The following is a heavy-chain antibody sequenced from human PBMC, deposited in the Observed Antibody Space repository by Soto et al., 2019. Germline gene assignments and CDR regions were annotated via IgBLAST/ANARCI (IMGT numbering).Heavy chain of an antibody. CDR3: ARVERGTATTVVDAFDI. J-gene: IGHJ3*02. CDR2: RSHSGGT. V-gene: IGHV4-34*01. D-gene: IGHD1-1*01. CDR1: GGSVSSGSYY. Sequence: QVQLQQWGAGLLKPSETLSLTCAVYGGSVSSGSYYWSWIRQPPGKGLAGIGERSHSGGTPFNPSLKSRVTIAVDTSKNQFSLKMSFVTAADTALYYCARVERGTATTVVDAFDIWGPGTMVTVSS.